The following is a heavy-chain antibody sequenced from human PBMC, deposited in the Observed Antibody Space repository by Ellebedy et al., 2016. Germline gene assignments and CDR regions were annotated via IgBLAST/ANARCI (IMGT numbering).Heavy chain of an antibody. CDR3: TRQGTRGFDY. V-gene: IGHV5-51*01. CDR2: IFPGDSDT. Sequence: ASVKVSCKGSGYSFTSNWIGWVRQMPGKGLELMGIIFPGDSDTRYSPSFHGQVTISADRSISTAYLQWSSLKASDTAMYYCTRQGTRGFDYWGQGTLVTVSS. J-gene: IGHJ4*02. CDR1: GYSFTSNW. D-gene: IGHD1-7*01.